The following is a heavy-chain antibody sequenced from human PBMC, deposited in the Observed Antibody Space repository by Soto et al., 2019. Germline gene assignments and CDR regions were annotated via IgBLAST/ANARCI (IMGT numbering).Heavy chain of an antibody. J-gene: IGHJ6*02. D-gene: IGHD3-3*01. CDR1: GGSFSGYY. Sequence: SETLSLTCAVYGGSFSGYYWSWIRQPPGKGLEWIGEINHSGSTNYNPSLKSRVTISVETSKNQFSLKLSSVTAADTAGYYCARGRTYYDFWSGYASNPTLNYYYYYGMDVWGQGTTVTVSS. CDR2: INHSGST. V-gene: IGHV4-34*01. CDR3: ARGRTYYDFWSGYASNPTLNYYYYYGMDV.